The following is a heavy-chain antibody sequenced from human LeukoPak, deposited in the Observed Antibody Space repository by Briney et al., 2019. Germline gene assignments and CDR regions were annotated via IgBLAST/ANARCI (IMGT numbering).Heavy chain of an antibody. CDR3: AREYRLAFDY. D-gene: IGHD2-2*01. Sequence: GGSLRLSCAASGFTFSSYGMHWVRQAPGKGLEWVAFIRYDGSNKYYADSVKGRFTISRDNSKNTLYLQMNSLRAEDTAVYYCAREYRLAFDYWGQGTLVTVSS. J-gene: IGHJ4*02. CDR1: GFTFSSYG. CDR2: IRYDGSNK. V-gene: IGHV3-30*02.